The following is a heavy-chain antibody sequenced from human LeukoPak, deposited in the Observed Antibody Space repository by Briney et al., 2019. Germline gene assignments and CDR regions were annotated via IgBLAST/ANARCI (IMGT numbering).Heavy chain of an antibody. V-gene: IGHV1-2*02. D-gene: IGHD1-26*01. Sequence: ASVKVSCKASGYTFTGYSVYWVRQTPGQKLEWMGWINPKTGTANSAQKFQGRVTMTRDTSISTVYMEVSSLRSEDTAVYYCARVGEGSVGASGGLDYWGQGTLVTVSS. CDR1: GYTFTGYS. CDR3: ARVGEGSVGASGGLDY. CDR2: INPKTGTA. J-gene: IGHJ4*02.